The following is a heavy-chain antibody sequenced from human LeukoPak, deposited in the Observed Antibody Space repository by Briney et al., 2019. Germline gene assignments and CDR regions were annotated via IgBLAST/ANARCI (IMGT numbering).Heavy chain of an antibody. CDR2: IHRSGSP. Sequence: SSETPSLTCTVSLDSTTSNFWSWVRQPPGKGLEWIGEIHRSGSPNYNPSLQSRVTISIDRSRNQIALELSSVTAADTAVYYCARERWLPRTRFDYWGQGTLVTVSS. D-gene: IGHD5-24*01. J-gene: IGHJ4*02. CDR1: LDSTTSNF. CDR3: ARERWLPRTRFDY. V-gene: IGHV4-4*02.